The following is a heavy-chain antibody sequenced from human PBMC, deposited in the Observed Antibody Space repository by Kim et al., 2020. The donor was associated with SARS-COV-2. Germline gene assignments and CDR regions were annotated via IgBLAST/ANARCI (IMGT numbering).Heavy chain of an antibody. Sequence: GGSLRLSCAASGFTFSSYAMSWVRQAPGKGLEWVSAISGSGGSTYYADSVKGRFTISRDNSKNTLYLQMNSLRAEDTAVYYCAMRSTYYYDSSGYYSVSYFDYWGQGTLVTVSS. J-gene: IGHJ4*02. D-gene: IGHD3-22*01. V-gene: IGHV3-23*01. CDR1: GFTFSSYA. CDR3: AMRSTYYYDSSGYYSVSYFDY. CDR2: ISGSGGST.